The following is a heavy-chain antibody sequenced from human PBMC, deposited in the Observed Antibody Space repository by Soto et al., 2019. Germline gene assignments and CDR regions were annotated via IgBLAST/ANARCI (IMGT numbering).Heavy chain of an antibody. J-gene: IGHJ4*02. Sequence: HPGGSLRLSCAASGFTFTNYAMSWVRQAPGKGLEWVSAIGDSGTFTYYADSVKGRFTISRDNSRNTLYLQMNSLRAEDTAVYYCAKDRTEGGDCYDYWGRGTLVTVSS. D-gene: IGHD2-21*01. CDR2: IGDSGTFT. CDR3: AKDRTEGGDCYDY. CDR1: GFTFTNYA. V-gene: IGHV3-23*01.